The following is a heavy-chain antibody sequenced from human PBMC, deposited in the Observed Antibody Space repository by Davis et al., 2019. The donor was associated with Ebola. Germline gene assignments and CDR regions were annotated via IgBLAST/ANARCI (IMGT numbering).Heavy chain of an antibody. CDR3: AKSHHTAEPYFDS. V-gene: IGHV3-30*02. CDR1: GFPFNTYA. J-gene: IGHJ4*02. CDR2: IRYDGGNK. D-gene: IGHD5-18*01. Sequence: SLRLSCAASGFPFNTYALSWVRQAPDKGLEWVAFIRYDGGNKYYVDSVKGRFTLSRDNSKNTVHLEMNSLRAEDTAVYYCAKSHHTAEPYFDSWGQGTLVTVSS.